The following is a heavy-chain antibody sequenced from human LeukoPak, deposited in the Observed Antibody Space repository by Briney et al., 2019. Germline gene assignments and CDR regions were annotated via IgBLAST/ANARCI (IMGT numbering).Heavy chain of an antibody. V-gene: IGHV5-51*01. Sequence: GESLKISCKGSGYSFTTYWIGWVRQMPGKGLEWMGIIYPGDSETRYSPSFRGQVTISADKSISTAYLQWSSLKASDTAMYYCARQYYYDSSAYTGFDYWGQGTLVTVSS. D-gene: IGHD3-22*01. CDR2: IYPGDSET. J-gene: IGHJ4*02. CDR1: GYSFTTYW. CDR3: ARQYYYDSSAYTGFDY.